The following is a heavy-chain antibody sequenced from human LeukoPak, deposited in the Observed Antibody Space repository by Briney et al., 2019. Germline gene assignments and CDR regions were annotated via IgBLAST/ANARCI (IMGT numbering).Heavy chain of an antibody. CDR3: AKCMYSGHRRNIFDY. CDR2: ITGSDDNT. CDR1: GFTFSSYA. D-gene: IGHD1-26*01. J-gene: IGHJ4*02. Sequence: GGSLRLSCAGSGFTFSSYAMSWVRQAPGKGLEWVSVITGSDDNTYYADSVKGRFTIYRDNSKNTLDLQMNSLRADDTAIYYCAKCMYSGHRRNIFDYWGQGTLVTVSS. V-gene: IGHV3-23*01.